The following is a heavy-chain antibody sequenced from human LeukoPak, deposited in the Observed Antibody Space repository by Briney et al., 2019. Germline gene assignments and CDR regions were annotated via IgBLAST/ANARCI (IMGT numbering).Heavy chain of an antibody. CDR3: APTYSYTRGGYDY. D-gene: IGHD5-18*01. CDR2: INYSWHT. J-gene: IGHJ4*02. CDR1: GGSISGSSYH. Sequence: SETLSLTCTVSGGSISGSSYHWGWIRQPSGKGLEWIGSINYSWHTYYNPSLESRVTISVDSSKNQFSLKVTSVTAADTALYYCAPTYSYTRGGYDYWGPVTLVTVSS. V-gene: IGHV4-39*01.